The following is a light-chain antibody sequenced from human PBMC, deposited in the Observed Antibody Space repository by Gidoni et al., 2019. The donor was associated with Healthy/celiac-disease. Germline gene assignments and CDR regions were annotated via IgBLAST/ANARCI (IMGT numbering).Light chain of an antibody. CDR3: QQYYSTPYT. V-gene: IGKV4-1*01. CDR2: WAS. J-gene: IGKJ2*01. CDR1: QSVLYSPNNKNY. Sequence: DIVMTQSPDSLAVSLGVRATINCKSSQSVLYSPNNKNYLAWYQQKPGQPPKLLIYWASTRESGVPDRVSGSGSGTDFTLTISSLQAEDVAVYYCQQYYSTPYTFGQXTKLEIK.